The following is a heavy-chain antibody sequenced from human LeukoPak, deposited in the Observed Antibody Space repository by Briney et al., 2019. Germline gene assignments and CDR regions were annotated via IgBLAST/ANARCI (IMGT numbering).Heavy chain of an antibody. Sequence: ASVKVSCKASGYTFTGYYMHWVRQAPGQGLEWMGWINTNSGGTNYAQKFQGRVTMTRDMSTSTVYMELSSLRSEDTAVYFCARDGYCSGGSCHSFEYWGQGTLVTVSS. D-gene: IGHD2-15*01. J-gene: IGHJ4*02. V-gene: IGHV1-2*02. CDR1: GYTFTGYY. CDR2: INTNSGGT. CDR3: ARDGYCSGGSCHSFEY.